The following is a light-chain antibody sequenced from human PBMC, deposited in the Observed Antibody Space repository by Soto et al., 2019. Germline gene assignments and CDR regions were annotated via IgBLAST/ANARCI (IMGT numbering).Light chain of an antibody. J-gene: IGKJ4*01. Sequence: AIRMTQSPSSLSASTGDRVTITCRASQGISSYLAWYQQKPGKAPKLLIYAASTLQSGVPSRFSASGSGTDFTLTISCLQSEDFATYYCQQYYSYPRLTFGGGTKVDIK. CDR2: AAS. CDR3: QQYYSYPRLT. CDR1: QGISSY. V-gene: IGKV1-8*01.